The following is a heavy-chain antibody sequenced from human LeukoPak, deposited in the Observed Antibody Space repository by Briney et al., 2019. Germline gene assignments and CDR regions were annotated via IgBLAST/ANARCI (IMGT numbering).Heavy chain of an antibody. Sequence: PSETLSPTCTVSGGSISGYYWSWIRQPAGKGLEWIGRIYTSGTSNYNPSLKSRVTMSVDTSKNQFSLKLSSMTAADTAVYYCARDSSSRAFDIWGQGTMVTVSS. J-gene: IGHJ3*02. V-gene: IGHV4-4*07. CDR2: IYTSGTS. CDR1: GGSISGYY. D-gene: IGHD6-6*01. CDR3: ARDSSSRAFDI.